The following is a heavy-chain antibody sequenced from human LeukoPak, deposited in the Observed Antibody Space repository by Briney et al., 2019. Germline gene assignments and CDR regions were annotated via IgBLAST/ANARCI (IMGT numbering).Heavy chain of an antibody. Sequence: SETLSLTCTVSGGSISSSSYSWGWIRQPPGKGLEWIGSIYYSGSTYYNPSLKSRVTISVDTSKNQFSLKLSSVTAADTAVYYCARGYYYGSGRTNWFDPWGQGTLVTVSS. CDR2: IYYSGST. V-gene: IGHV4-39*07. CDR1: GGSISSSSYS. J-gene: IGHJ5*02. CDR3: ARGYYYGSGRTNWFDP. D-gene: IGHD3-10*01.